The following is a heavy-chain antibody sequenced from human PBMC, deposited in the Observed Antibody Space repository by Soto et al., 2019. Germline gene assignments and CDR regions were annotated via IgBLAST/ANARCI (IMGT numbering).Heavy chain of an antibody. CDR1: GGSISSYY. V-gene: IGHV4-59*01. CDR2: IYYSGST. D-gene: IGHD6-13*01. J-gene: IGHJ4*02. CDR3: ARGVGQQLVFDY. Sequence: SETLSLTCTVSGGSISSYYWSWIRQPPGKGLEWIGYIYYSGSTNYNPSLKSRVTISVDTSKNQFSLKLSSVTAADTAVYYCARGVGQQLVFDYWGQGTLVTVSS.